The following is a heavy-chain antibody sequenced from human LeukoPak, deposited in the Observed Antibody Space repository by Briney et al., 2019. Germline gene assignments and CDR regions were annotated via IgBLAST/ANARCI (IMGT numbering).Heavy chain of an antibody. Sequence: GGSLRLSCAASGFTFSSYSMNWVRQAPGKGLEWVSSISSSSSYIYYADSVKGRFTISRDNAKNSLYLQMNSLRAEDTAVYYCARDQGARVGAKHGSDHWGQGTLVTVSS. CDR1: GFTFSSYS. J-gene: IGHJ4*02. CDR2: ISSSSSYI. CDR3: ARDQGARVGAKHGSDH. D-gene: IGHD1-26*01. V-gene: IGHV3-21*01.